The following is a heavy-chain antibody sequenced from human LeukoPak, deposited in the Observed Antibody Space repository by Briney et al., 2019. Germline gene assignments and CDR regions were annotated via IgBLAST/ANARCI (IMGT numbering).Heavy chain of an antibody. D-gene: IGHD3-22*01. Sequence: SSETLSLTCTVSGGSIGSSNYYWGWIRQPPGKGLEWIGSIYYSGSTYYNPSLKSRVTTSVDTSKNQFSLKLSSVTAAGTAVYYCARYHYYYDSSGYYRDAFDIWGQGTMVTVSS. V-gene: IGHV4-39*01. CDR2: IYYSGST. J-gene: IGHJ3*02. CDR1: GGSIGSSNYY. CDR3: ARYHYYYDSSGYYRDAFDI.